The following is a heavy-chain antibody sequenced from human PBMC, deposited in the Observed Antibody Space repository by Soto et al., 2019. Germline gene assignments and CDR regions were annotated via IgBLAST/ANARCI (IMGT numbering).Heavy chain of an antibody. CDR1: GFTFSNYA. D-gene: IGHD2-2*01. J-gene: IGHJ4*02. V-gene: IGHV3-23*01. Sequence: GGSLRLSRASPGFTFSNYALNRGPPGPGKGLEWVSTITGGGGGRTNYADSVKGRFTISRDNSKNTLYLQMNSLRAEDTAVYYCAKQPASIRTFDYWGQGALVTVSS. CDR3: AKQPASIRTFDY. CDR2: ITGGGGGRT.